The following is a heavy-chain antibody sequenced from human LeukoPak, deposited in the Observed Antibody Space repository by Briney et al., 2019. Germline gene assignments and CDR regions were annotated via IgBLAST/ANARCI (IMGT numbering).Heavy chain of an antibody. CDR3: AREGIAVAGNHKRHWYFDL. J-gene: IGHJ2*01. V-gene: IGHV4-34*01. CDR2: INHSGST. Sequence: SETLSLTCAVYGGSFSGYYWSWIRQPPGKGLEWIGEINHSGSTNYNPSLKSRVTISVDTSKNQFSLKLSSVTAEDTAVYYCAREGIAVAGNHKRHWYFDLWGRGTLVTVSS. CDR1: GGSFSGYY. D-gene: IGHD6-19*01.